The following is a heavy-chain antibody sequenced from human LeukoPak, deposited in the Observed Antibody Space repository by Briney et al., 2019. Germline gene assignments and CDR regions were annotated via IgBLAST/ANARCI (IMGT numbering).Heavy chain of an antibody. CDR1: GFTFSDYW. V-gene: IGHV3-74*01. D-gene: IGHD1-1*01. Sequence: PGGSLRLSCAASGFTFSDYWMYWVRQAPGKGLVWVAQIYGDGRATTYADSVKGRFTISRDNSKNTLFLQMDSLRVEDTAIYYCARDYNMEVWGQGTTVSVSS. J-gene: IGHJ6*02. CDR2: IYGDGRAT. CDR3: ARDYNMEV.